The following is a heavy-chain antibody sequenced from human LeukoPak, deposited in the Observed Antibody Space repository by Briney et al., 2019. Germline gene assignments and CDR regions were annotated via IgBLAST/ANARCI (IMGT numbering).Heavy chain of an antibody. D-gene: IGHD4-11*01. J-gene: IGHJ3*02. CDR3: ARLMTTEIHDAFDI. CDR1: GDSISRYY. CDR2: ISDSGNM. Sequence: SETLSLTCTVSGDSISRYYWSWIRQPPGKGLEWIAYISDSGNMNKNPALESRVSISGDTSKNQLSLILSSVTAAGTALYYCARLMTTEIHDAFDIWGQGTMVIVSS. V-gene: IGHV4-59*01.